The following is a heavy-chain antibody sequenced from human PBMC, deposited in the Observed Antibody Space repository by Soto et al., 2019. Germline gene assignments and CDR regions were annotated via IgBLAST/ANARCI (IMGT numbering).Heavy chain of an antibody. V-gene: IGHV3-33*01. J-gene: IGHJ4*02. Sequence: GGSLRLSCAASGFTFSSYGMHWVRQAPGKGLEWVAVIWYDGSNKYYADSVKGRFTISRDNSKNTLYLQMNSLRAEDTAVYYCARDRYYDSSGQTPIFDYWGQGTLVTVSS. CDR1: GFTFSSYG. CDR2: IWYDGSNK. D-gene: IGHD3-22*01. CDR3: ARDRYYDSSGQTPIFDY.